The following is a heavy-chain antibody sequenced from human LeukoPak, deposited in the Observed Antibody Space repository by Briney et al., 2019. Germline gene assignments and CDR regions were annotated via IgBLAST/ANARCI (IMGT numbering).Heavy chain of an antibody. D-gene: IGHD6-19*01. Sequence: GGSLRLSCEVSGFTVSSNYLSWVRQAPGKGLEWVSLIYSGGSTYYSDSVKGRFTISRDRSENTVYLQMNSLRAEDTAVYYCARDRYSSGWYDYWGQGTVVIVSS. V-gene: IGHV3-66*01. J-gene: IGHJ4*02. CDR2: IYSGGST. CDR3: ARDRYSSGWYDY. CDR1: GFTVSSNY.